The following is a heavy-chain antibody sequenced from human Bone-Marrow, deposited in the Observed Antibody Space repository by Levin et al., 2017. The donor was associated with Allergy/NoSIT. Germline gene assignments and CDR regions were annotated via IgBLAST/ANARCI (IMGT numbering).Heavy chain of an antibody. CDR1: GFTFSSYG. D-gene: IGHD4-11*01. CDR2: ISYDGSNK. CDR3: AKACGDYSPPWFDP. V-gene: IGHV3-30*18. J-gene: IGHJ5*02. Sequence: GESLKISCEASGFTFSSYGMHWVRQAPGKGLEWVAVISYDGSNKYYADSVKGRFTISRDNSKNTLYLQMNSLRAEDTAVYYCAKACGDYSPPWFDPWGQGTLVTVSS.